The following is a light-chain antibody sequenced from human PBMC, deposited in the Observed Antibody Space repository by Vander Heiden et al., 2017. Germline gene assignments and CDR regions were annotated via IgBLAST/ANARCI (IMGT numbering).Light chain of an antibody. J-gene: IGLJ2*01. V-gene: IGLV2-23*03. CDR2: EGT. CDR1: SSDVVTYNL. CDR3: CSHAGSSTFDVV. Sequence: QSALTQPASVSGSPGPSITISCTGTSSDVVTYNLVSWYRQDPGKATKLIIYEGTKRPSGISNRFSGSKSGNTASLTISGLQAGDEADYYCCSHAGSSTFDVVFGGGTKLTVL.